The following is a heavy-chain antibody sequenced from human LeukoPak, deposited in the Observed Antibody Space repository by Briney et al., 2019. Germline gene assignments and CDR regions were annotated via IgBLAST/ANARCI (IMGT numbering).Heavy chain of an antibody. V-gene: IGHV3-48*01. CDR2: ISSSSSTI. Sequence: TGGSLRLSCAASGFTFSSCSMNWVRQAPGKGLEWVSYISSSSSTIYYADSVKGRFTISRDNAKNSLYLQMNSLRAEDTAVYYCARGKTTVNPFDIWGQGTMVTVSS. CDR1: GFTFSSCS. J-gene: IGHJ3*02. CDR3: ARGKTTVNPFDI. D-gene: IGHD4-17*01.